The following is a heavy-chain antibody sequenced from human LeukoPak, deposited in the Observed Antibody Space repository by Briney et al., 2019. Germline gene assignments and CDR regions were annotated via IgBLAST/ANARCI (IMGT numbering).Heavy chain of an antibody. Sequence: ASVKVSCKVSGYTLTSHYMHWVRQAPGQGLEWMGIINPSGGSTSYAQKFQGRVTMTRDTSTSTVYMDLSSLRSEDTAVYYCATDRGYSYGQTLTFDYWGQGTLVTVSS. CDR1: GYTLTSHY. V-gene: IGHV1-46*01. J-gene: IGHJ4*02. D-gene: IGHD5-18*01. CDR3: ATDRGYSYGQTLTFDY. CDR2: INPSGGST.